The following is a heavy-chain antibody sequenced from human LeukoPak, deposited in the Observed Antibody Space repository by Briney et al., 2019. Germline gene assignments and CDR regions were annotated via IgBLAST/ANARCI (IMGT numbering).Heavy chain of an antibody. V-gene: IGHV4-4*02. J-gene: IGHJ6*03. CDR3: ARVRSTGYYYYMDV. CDR1: GGSISSSNW. Sequence: SETLPLTCAVSGGSISSSNWWSWVRQPPGKGLEWIGEINHSGSTNYNPSLKSRVTISVDTSKNQFSLKLSSVTAADTAVYYCARVRSTGYYYYMDVWGKGTTVTVSS. CDR2: INHSGST. D-gene: IGHD4-11*01.